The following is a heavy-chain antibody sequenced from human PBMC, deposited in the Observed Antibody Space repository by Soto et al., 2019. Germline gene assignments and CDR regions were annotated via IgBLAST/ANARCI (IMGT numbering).Heavy chain of an antibody. CDR3: AKSGRDIVVVPAVYYFDY. D-gene: IGHD2-2*01. V-gene: IGHV3-30*18. CDR1: GFTFSSYG. Sequence: QVQLVESGGGVVQPGRSLRLSCAASGFTFSSYGMHWVRQAPGKGLEWVAVISYDGSNKYYADSVKGRFTISRDNSKNTLYLQMNSLRAEDTAVYYCAKSGRDIVVVPAVYYFDYWGQGTLVTVSS. CDR2: ISYDGSNK. J-gene: IGHJ4*02.